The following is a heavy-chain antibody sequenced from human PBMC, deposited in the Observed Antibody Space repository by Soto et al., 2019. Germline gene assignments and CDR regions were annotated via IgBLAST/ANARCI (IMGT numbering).Heavy chain of an antibody. D-gene: IGHD6-6*01. CDR3: ARLEYSSSYYFDY. V-gene: IGHV4-31*03. CDR1: GGSISSGGYY. CDR2: IYYSGST. Sequence: TSETLSLTGTVSGGSISSGGYYWSWIRQHPGKGLEWIGYIYYSGSTYYNPSLKSRVTISVDTSKNQFSLKLSSVTAADTAVYYCARLEYSSSYYFDYWGQGTLVTVSS. J-gene: IGHJ4*02.